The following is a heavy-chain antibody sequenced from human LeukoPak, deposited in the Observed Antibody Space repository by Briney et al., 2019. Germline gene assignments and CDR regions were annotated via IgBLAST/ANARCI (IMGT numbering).Heavy chain of an antibody. CDR2: IFPGDSET. V-gene: IGHV5-51*01. CDR3: ARLGSYHGSLDY. CDR1: GYSLTNYW. D-gene: IGHD1-26*01. J-gene: IGHJ4*02. Sequence: GESLKISCKASGYSLTNYWIAWVRQMPGKGLEWMGIIFPGDSETRYSPSFQGQVTISAETSISTAYLPSRSLRASATAMYYCARLGSYHGSLDYWGQGTLVTVSS.